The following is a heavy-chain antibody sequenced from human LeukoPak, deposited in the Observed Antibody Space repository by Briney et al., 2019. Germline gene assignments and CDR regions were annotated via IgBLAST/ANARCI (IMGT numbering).Heavy chain of an antibody. CDR3: ARLSWGSKALDI. Sequence: SQTLSLTCAISGDSVSSGSAAWNWIRQPPSRGLEWLGRTYYNSKWYNDYAVSVKSRMTFNPDTSKDQFSLHLNSVTPEDTAVYYCARLSWGSKALDIWGQGTMVTVSS. D-gene: IGHD7-27*01. J-gene: IGHJ3*02. V-gene: IGHV6-1*01. CDR1: GDSVSSGSAA. CDR2: TYYNSKWYN.